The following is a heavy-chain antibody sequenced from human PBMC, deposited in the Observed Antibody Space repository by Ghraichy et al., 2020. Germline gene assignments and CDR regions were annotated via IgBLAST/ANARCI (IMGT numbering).Heavy chain of an antibody. V-gene: IGHV3-30-3*01. CDR1: GFTFSSYA. Sequence: GGSLRLSCAASGFTFSSYAMHWVRQAPGKGLEWVSLILYDGSNKYYADSVKGRFTISRDNSKKTRYLQMNSLRTEETAGYYCASRGGYCSRGSCYSGDYWGQGTLVTVSS. CDR2: ILYDGSNK. J-gene: IGHJ4*02. D-gene: IGHD2-15*01. CDR3: ASRGGYCSRGSCYSGDY.